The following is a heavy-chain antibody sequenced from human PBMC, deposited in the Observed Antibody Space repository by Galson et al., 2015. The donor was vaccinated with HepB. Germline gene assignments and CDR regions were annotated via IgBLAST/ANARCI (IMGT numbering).Heavy chain of an antibody. CDR2: ILSDCNT. V-gene: IGHV3-23*01. CDR3: ARRVSGNFDL. Sequence: SLRLSCAASGFTFNIYTMVWVRQAPGKGLEWVSAILSDCNTYYTDSVKGRFTISRDNSENTLDLQMKSLNVGDTAVYFCARRVSGNFDLWGQGTLVTVSS. CDR1: GFTFNIYT. J-gene: IGHJ5*02. D-gene: IGHD5-12*01.